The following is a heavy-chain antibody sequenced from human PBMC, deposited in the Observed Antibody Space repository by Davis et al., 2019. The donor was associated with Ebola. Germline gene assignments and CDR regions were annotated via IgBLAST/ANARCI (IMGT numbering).Heavy chain of an antibody. CDR3: AITKGVPGDFDY. V-gene: IGHV3-21*01. CDR1: GFTFSSYS. J-gene: IGHJ4*02. D-gene: IGHD3-10*01. Sequence: PGGSLRLSCAASGFTFSSYSMNWVRQAPGKGLEWVSSISSSSSYIYYADSVKGRFTISRDNAKNSLYLQMNSLRAEDTAVYYCAITKGVPGDFDYWGQGTLVTVSS. CDR2: ISSSSSYI.